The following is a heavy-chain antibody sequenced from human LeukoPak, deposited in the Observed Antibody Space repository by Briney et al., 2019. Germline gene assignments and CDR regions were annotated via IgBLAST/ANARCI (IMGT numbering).Heavy chain of an antibody. CDR3: ARGYSSGWSFDY. V-gene: IGHV4-38-2*02. CDR1: GYSISSGYY. J-gene: IGHJ4*02. Sequence: SETLSLTCTVSGYSISSGYYWGWIRQPPGKGPEWIGSIYHSGSTYYNPSLKSRVTISVDTSKNQFSLKLSSVTAADTAVYYCARGYSSGWSFDYWGQGTLVTVSS. D-gene: IGHD6-19*01. CDR2: IYHSGST.